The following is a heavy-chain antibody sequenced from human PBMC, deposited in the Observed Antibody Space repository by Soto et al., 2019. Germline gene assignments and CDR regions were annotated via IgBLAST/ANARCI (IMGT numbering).Heavy chain of an antibody. D-gene: IGHD3-10*01. CDR3: ARGVLLWFGELYAIDY. CDR1: GGSFSGYY. V-gene: IGHV4-34*01. CDR2: INHSGST. Sequence: NPSETLSLTCAVYGGSFSGYYWSWIRQPPGKGLEWIGEINHSGSTNYNPSLKSRVTISVDTSKNQFSLKLSSVTAADTAVYYCARGVLLWFGELYAIDYWGQGTLVTVSS. J-gene: IGHJ4*02.